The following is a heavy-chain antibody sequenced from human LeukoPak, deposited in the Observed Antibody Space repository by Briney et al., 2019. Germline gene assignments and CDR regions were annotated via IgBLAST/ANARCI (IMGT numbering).Heavy chain of an antibody. D-gene: IGHD1-14*01. Sequence: PGGSLRLSCAASGFTVSNNYMSWVRQAPGKGLERVSISYGDSNTNYADSVKGRFTISRDTSQNTLSLQMNSLRAEDTAVYYCVRKNRDFNAAFDIWGQGTVVTVSS. J-gene: IGHJ3*02. V-gene: IGHV3-53*01. CDR2: SYGDSNT. CDR3: VRKNRDFNAAFDI. CDR1: GFTVSNNY.